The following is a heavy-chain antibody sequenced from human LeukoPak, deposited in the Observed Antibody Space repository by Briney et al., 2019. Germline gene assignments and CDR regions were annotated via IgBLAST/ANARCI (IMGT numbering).Heavy chain of an antibody. CDR3: ARDSGTTGEVKFDP. V-gene: IGHV4-4*07. J-gene: IGHJ5*02. CDR2: IYTSGSI. D-gene: IGHD3-10*01. Sequence: SETLSLTCNVSGGSISSYYWSWIRQPAGKGLEWIGRIYTSGSITYSPSLKSRGSMSVDTSKNQFSLKLRSVTSADTAVYYCARDSGTTGEVKFDPWGQGTLVTVSS. CDR1: GGSISSYY.